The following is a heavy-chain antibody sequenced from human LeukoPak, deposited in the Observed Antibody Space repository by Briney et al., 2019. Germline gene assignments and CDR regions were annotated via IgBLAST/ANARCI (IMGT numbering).Heavy chain of an antibody. CDR2: ISSSSSYI. CDR3: ARDYQYGYSTNWYHLAQIDY. Sequence: GGSLRLSCAASGFTFSSYSMNWVRQAPGKGLEWVSSISSSSSYIYYADSVKGRFTISRDNAKNSLYLQMNSLRAEDTAIYYCARDYQYGYSTNWYHLAQIDYWGQGTLVTVSS. V-gene: IGHV3-21*01. J-gene: IGHJ4*02. D-gene: IGHD2/OR15-2a*01. CDR1: GFTFSSYS.